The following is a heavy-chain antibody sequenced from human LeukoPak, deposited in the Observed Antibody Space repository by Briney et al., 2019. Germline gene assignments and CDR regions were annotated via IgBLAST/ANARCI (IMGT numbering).Heavy chain of an antibody. J-gene: IGHJ4*02. CDR2: KSYEGSNK. D-gene: IGHD2-2*01. CDR3: AGFVVVAAGFDY. V-gene: IGHV3-30*03. Sequence: PGGSLRLSCAPSGFTFSSYVMHGVPQAQGKGLEGVAVKSYEGSNKYYAASVKGSFTTSRDNSKNSLYQQMNSLRAEETAVYYCAGFVVVAAGFDYWGQGTLVTVSS. CDR1: GFTFSSYV.